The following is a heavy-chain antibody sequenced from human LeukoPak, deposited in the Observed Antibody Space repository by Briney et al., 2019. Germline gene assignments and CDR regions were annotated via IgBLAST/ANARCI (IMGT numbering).Heavy chain of an antibody. D-gene: IGHD2-2*01. CDR3: ARARSTSPFDP. V-gene: IGHV4-34*01. Sequence: KPSETLSLTCAVYGGSFSGYYWSWIRQPPGKGLEWIGEINHSGSTNYNPSLKSRVTISVDTSKNQFSLKLSSVTAADTAVYYCARARSTSPFDPWGQGTLVTVSS. J-gene: IGHJ5*02. CDR2: INHSGST. CDR1: GGSFSGYY.